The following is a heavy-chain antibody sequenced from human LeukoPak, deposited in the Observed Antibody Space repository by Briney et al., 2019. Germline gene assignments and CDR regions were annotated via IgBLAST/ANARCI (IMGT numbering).Heavy chain of an antibody. D-gene: IGHD6-19*01. J-gene: IGHJ4*02. Sequence: GGSLRLSCAASGFTFSSYAMHWVRQAPGKGLEYVSAISSNGGSTYYANSVKGRFTISRDNAKNSLYLQMNSLRAEDMALYYCAKGLEEWLEYYFDYWGQGTLVTVSS. CDR1: GFTFSSYA. CDR2: ISSNGGST. CDR3: AKGLEEWLEYYFDY. V-gene: IGHV3-64*01.